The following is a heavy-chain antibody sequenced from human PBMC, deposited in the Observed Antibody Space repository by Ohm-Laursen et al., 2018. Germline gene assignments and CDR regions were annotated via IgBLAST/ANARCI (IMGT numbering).Heavy chain of an antibody. CDR2: ITYNGGTT. J-gene: IGHJ4*02. CDR1: GFTFADYT. CDR3: VKTGPPYSGSFDY. V-gene: IGHV3-23*01. Sequence: GSLRLSCTASGFTFADYTMHWVRHAPGKGLEWVSHITYNGGTTYYADSVKGRFTISRDNSKNMVYLQINSLRVDDTAIYYCVKTGPPYSGSFDYWGQGTLVTVSS. D-gene: IGHD1-26*01.